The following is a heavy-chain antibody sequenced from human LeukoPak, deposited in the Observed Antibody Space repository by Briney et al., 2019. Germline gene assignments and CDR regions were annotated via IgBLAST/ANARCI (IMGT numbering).Heavy chain of an antibody. J-gene: IGHJ2*01. D-gene: IGHD3-22*01. CDR2: LYTSGTT. Sequence: SETLSLTCTVSAGSITSYYWTWIRQPAGKGLEWIGLLYTSGTTNYNPSLKSRVTISVDTSKNQFSLKLSSVTAADTAVYYCARGLREGYSVYWYSDLWGRGTLVTVSS. V-gene: IGHV4-4*07. CDR1: AGSITSYY. CDR3: ARGLREGYSVYWYSDL.